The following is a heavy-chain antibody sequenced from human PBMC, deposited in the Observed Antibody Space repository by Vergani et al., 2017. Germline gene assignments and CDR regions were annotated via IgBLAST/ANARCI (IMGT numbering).Heavy chain of an antibody. J-gene: IGHJ4*02. CDR3: EKGSRGYTGYFFDY. CDR2: VYTSGMT. V-gene: IGHV4-61*02. D-gene: IGHD5-12*01. Sequence: QVQLQESGPRLVRPSQTLSLTCTVSGGSINTGAYYWSWIRQPAGKGLEWIGRVYTSGMTNYNPSLKSRVTILVDRSKSQLSLKLTSVTAGDTAVYFCEKGSRGYTGYFFDYWGQGTLATVSS. CDR1: GGSINTGAYY.